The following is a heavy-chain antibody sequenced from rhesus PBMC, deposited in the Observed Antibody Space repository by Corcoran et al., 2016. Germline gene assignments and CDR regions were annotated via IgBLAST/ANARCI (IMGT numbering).Heavy chain of an antibody. Sequence: QLQLQESGPGLVKPSETLSLTCAVSGGSISSHYWSWIRQPPGKGLEWIGRISGSGGSTEYNPSLKSRVTMSTDTSKNQFSLKLSSVTAADTAVYYCASCSSTYCSYNRFDVWGPGVLVTVSS. CDR1: GGSISSHY. CDR2: ISGSGGST. J-gene: IGHJ5-1*01. D-gene: IGHD2-15*01. CDR3: ASCSSTYCSYNRFDV. V-gene: IGHV4-173*01.